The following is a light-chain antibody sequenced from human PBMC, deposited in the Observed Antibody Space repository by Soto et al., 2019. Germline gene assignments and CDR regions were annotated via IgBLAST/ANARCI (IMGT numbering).Light chain of an antibody. J-gene: IGKJ1*01. CDR2: EAS. CDR3: QKYDRVPGT. CDR1: QGISHY. Sequence: DIQMTQSPSSLSASGGDRVSITCRASQGISHYLAWYQQKPGKVPKLLIYEASTLQSGVPSRFSGRGSGTDFTLTISSLQPEDVATYYCQKYDRVPGTFGQGTKVEI. V-gene: IGKV1-27*01.